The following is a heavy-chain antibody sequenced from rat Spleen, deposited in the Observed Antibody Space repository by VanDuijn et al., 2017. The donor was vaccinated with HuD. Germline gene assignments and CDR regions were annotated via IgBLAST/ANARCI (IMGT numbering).Heavy chain of an antibody. D-gene: IGHD4-3*01. Sequence: EVQLVESGGGLVQPGRSLKLSCAASGFTFSDFDMAWVRQAPTKGLEWVASITTGGDDTYYRDSVKGRFTISRDDEESTLYLQIDSLRSEDTATYFCARLGGLRNWFAYWGQGTLVTVSS. CDR3: ARLGGLRNWFAY. V-gene: IGHV5S23*01. J-gene: IGHJ3*01. CDR1: GFTFSDFD. CDR2: ITTGGDDT.